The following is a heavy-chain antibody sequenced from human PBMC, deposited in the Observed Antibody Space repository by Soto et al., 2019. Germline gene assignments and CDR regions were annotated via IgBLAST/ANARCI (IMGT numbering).Heavy chain of an antibody. D-gene: IGHD4-17*01. CDR1: GFTFSNAW. Sequence: CAASGFTFSNAWRNWVRQAPGKGLEWVGRIKSKTDGGTTDYAAPVKGRFTISRDDSKNTLYLQMNSLKTEDTAVYYCTTAPWVTVTTVLAFDIWGQGTMVTVSS. J-gene: IGHJ3*02. CDR2: IKSKTDGGTT. V-gene: IGHV3-15*07. CDR3: TTAPWVTVTTVLAFDI.